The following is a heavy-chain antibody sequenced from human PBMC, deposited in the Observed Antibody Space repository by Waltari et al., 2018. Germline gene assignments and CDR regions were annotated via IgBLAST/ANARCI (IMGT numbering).Heavy chain of an antibody. D-gene: IGHD4-4*01. CDR2: SYSGGST. Sequence: EVQLVESGGGLVQPGGSLRLSCAASGFTVSSNYMSWVRQAPGKGLEWVSVSYSGGSTYYADSVKGRFTISRDNSKNTLYLQMNSLRAEDTAVYYCARETTVTMGGGMDVWGQGTTVTVSS. V-gene: IGHV3-66*02. J-gene: IGHJ6*02. CDR3: ARETTVTMGGGMDV. CDR1: GFTVSSNY.